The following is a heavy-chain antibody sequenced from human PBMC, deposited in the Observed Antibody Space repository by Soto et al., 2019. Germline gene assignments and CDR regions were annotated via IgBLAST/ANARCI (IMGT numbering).Heavy chain of an antibody. V-gene: IGHV3-7*01. J-gene: IGHJ4*02. Sequence: EVQLVESGGGLVQPGGSLRLSCAASGFTFSDYWMTWVRQVPGKGLEWVANINEGGNKKYYVDSVKGRFTISRDNAENSLYLQMNSLTGEDTAVYYCAGDIGDFWGQGTRVTVSS. CDR3: AGDIGDF. CDR1: GFTFSDYW. CDR2: INEGGNKK. D-gene: IGHD3-16*01.